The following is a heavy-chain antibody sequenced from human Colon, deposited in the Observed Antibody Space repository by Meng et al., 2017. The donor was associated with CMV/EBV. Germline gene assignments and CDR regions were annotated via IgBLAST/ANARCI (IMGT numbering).Heavy chain of an antibody. J-gene: IGHJ4*02. Sequence: QVQRVQSGARVKKPGASVKVSCKASGYTFTGFYIQWVRQAPGQGLEWMGWINPKSGDTIYEQKFQGRVTMTRDTSISTVYMDLNSLRSDDTAVYFCARDLWSGSSDYFDYWGQGTLVTVSS. D-gene: IGHD3-3*01. V-gene: IGHV1-2*02. CDR3: ARDLWSGSSDYFDY. CDR1: GYTFTGFY. CDR2: INPKSGDT.